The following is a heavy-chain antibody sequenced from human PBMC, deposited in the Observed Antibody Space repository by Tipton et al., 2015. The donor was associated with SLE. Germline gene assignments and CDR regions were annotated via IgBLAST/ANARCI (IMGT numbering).Heavy chain of an antibody. V-gene: IGHV3-30*19. CDR1: GLTFSSYG. CDR2: IWYEGSNK. Sequence: SGLTFSSYGMHWVRQAPGKGLEWVAVIWYEGSNKYYADSVKGRFTISRDNSKNTLYLQMNSLRGEDTAVQYCASSLLAGIDYWGQGTLVTVSS. CDR3: ASSLLAGIDY. D-gene: IGHD3-10*01. J-gene: IGHJ4*02.